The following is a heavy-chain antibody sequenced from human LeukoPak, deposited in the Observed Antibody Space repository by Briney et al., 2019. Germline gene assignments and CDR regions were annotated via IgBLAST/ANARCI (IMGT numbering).Heavy chain of an antibody. CDR2: ISYDGSNN. V-gene: IGHV3-30*18. CDR3: AKEASSGYYRTSDY. CDR1: GFTFSSCG. D-gene: IGHD6-19*01. Sequence: PGGSLRLSCAASGFTFSSCGMHWVRQAPGKGLEWVAVISYDGSNNYYADSVKGRFTISRDNPKNTLYLQMNSLRAEDTAVYYCAKEASSGYYRTSDYWGQGTLVTVSS. J-gene: IGHJ4*02.